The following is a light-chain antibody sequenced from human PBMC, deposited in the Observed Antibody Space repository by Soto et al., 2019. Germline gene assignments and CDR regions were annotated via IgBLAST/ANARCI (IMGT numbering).Light chain of an antibody. J-gene: IGKJ2*01. CDR2: GGA. CDR3: LKYVSPPYT. CDR1: QSVSRGN. Sequence: ENVLTQSPGTQSLSPGESVTLSCRASQSVSRGNLAWYQQKPGQAPRLLIYGGAIRATGIPDRFSGSGSGTDFTLSISRLEPEDFAVYYCLKYVSPPYTFGQGTKLEIK. V-gene: IGKV3-20*01.